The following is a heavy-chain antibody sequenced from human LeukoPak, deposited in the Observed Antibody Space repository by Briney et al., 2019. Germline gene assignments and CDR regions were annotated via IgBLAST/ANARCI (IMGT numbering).Heavy chain of an antibody. D-gene: IGHD6-13*01. CDR2: ISGSDGST. Sequence: GGSLRLSCAASGFTFSSYAMSWVRQAPGKGLEWVSGISGSDGSTYYADSVKGRFTISRDNSKNTLYQQMNSLRAEDTAVYYCVKDLSPSGIASSGTLGFFDLWVRGTLVTVSS. J-gene: IGHJ2*01. CDR3: VKDLSPSGIASSGTLGFFDL. CDR1: GFTFSSYA. V-gene: IGHV3-23*01.